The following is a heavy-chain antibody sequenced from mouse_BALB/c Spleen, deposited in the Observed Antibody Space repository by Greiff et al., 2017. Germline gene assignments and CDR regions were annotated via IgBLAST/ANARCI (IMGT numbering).Heavy chain of an antibody. CDR3: ARDDYDKLHYFDY. Sequence: VKLVESGPGLVQPSQSLSITCTVSGFSLTSYGVHWVRQSPGKGLEWLGVIWSGGSTDYNAAFISRLSISKDNSKSQVFFKMNSLQANDTAIYYCARDDYDKLHYFDYWGQGTTLTVSS. CDR1: GFSLTSYG. CDR2: IWSGGST. V-gene: IGHV2-2*02. J-gene: IGHJ2*01. D-gene: IGHD2-4*01.